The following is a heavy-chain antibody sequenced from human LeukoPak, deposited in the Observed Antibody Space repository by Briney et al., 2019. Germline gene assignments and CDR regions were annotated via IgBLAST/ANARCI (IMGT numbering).Heavy chain of an antibody. CDR3: ARALGYCSGGSCTRGYNWFDP. CDR1: GGSISSSDYY. J-gene: IGHJ5*02. V-gene: IGHV4-39*01. Sequence: PSETLSLTCTVSGGSISSSDYYWGWLRQPPGTGLEWIGSIYYGGSTYYNPSLKSRVTISVDTSMNQFSLKLSFVTTADTAVYYCARALGYCSGGSCTRGYNWFDPWGQGTLVTVPS. CDR2: IYYGGST. D-gene: IGHD2-15*01.